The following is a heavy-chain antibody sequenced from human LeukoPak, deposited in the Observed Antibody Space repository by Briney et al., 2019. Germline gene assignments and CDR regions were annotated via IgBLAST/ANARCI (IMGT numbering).Heavy chain of an antibody. CDR1: GFTFSSYA. Sequence: RTGGSLRLSCAASGFTFSSYAMTWVRQAPGKGLEWVSAIGGSGASTYYADPVKGRFTISRDNSKNTLYLQMNSLRAEDTAVYYCARYPSRTTVTTPDYWGQGTLVTVSS. CDR3: ARYPSRTTVTTPDY. CDR2: IGGSGAST. J-gene: IGHJ4*02. D-gene: IGHD4-17*01. V-gene: IGHV3-23*01.